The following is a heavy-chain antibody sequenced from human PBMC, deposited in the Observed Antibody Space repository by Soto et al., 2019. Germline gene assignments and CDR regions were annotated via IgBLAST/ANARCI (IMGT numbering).Heavy chain of an antibody. CDR1: RFSLSTRGVG. CDR3: AHRPRGYTYHFDY. V-gene: IGHV2-5*02. J-gene: IGHJ4*02. CDR2: IYWDDDE. Sequence: QITLKESGPTLVKPTQTLTLTCTFSRFSLSTRGVGVGWIRQPPGKALEWLALIYWDDDEGYSPSLKSRLTITKDTSKNQVVLIMTNMDPVDTATYYCAHRPRGYTYHFDYWGQGTLVTVSS. D-gene: IGHD5-18*01.